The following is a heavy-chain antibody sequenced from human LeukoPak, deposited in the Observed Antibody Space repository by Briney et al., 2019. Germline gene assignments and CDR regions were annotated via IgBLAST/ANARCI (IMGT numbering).Heavy chain of an antibody. CDR1: GFTFSSYA. J-gene: IGHJ4*02. V-gene: IGHV3-30-3*01. CDR3: ARDVWGAHD. D-gene: IGHD3-10*02. Sequence: GRSLRLSCAASGFTFSSYAMHWVRQAPGKGLEWVAVISYDGSNKYYADSVKGRFTISRDNSKNTLYLQMNSLRAEDTAVYYCARDVWGAHDWGQGTLVTVSS. CDR2: ISYDGSNK.